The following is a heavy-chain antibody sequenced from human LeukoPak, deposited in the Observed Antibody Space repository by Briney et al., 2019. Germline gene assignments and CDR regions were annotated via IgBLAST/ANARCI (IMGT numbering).Heavy chain of an antibody. CDR1: GFTFDDYA. D-gene: IGHD6-13*01. Sequence: GGSLRLSCAASGFTFDDYAMHWVRQAPGKGLEWVSGISWNSGSIGYADSVKGRFTISRDNAKNSLYLQMNSLRAEDTAVYYCAREPAAGLPPPLNYGARGTLVTASS. V-gene: IGHV3-9*01. CDR3: AREPAAGLPPPLNY. CDR2: ISWNSGSI. J-gene: IGHJ4*02.